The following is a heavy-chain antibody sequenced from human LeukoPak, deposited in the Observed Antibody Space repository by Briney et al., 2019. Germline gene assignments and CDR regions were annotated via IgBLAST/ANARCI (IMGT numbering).Heavy chain of an antibody. D-gene: IGHD2-2*01. J-gene: IGHJ5*02. Sequence: PSETLSLTCTVSGGSISSYYWSWIRQPAGKGLEWIGRIYTSGSTNYNPSLKSRVTMSVDTSKNQFSLKLSSVTAADTAVYYCARGDCSSTSCYRYWFDPWGQGTLVTVSS. CDR1: GGSISSYY. V-gene: IGHV4-4*07. CDR3: ARGDCSSTSCYRYWFDP. CDR2: IYTSGST.